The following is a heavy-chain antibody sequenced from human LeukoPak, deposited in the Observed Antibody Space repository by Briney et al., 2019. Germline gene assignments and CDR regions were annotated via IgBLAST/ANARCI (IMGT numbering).Heavy chain of an antibody. CDR2: INHSGST. Sequence: PSETLSLTCAVYGGSFSGYYWSWIRQPPGKGLEWIGEINHSGSTNYNPSLKSRVTISVDTSKNQFSLKLSSVTAADTAVYYCARGLKRGYSGSYLDYWGQGTLVTVSS. CDR1: GGSFSGYY. D-gene: IGHD5-12*01. V-gene: IGHV4-34*01. CDR3: ARGLKRGYSGSYLDY. J-gene: IGHJ4*02.